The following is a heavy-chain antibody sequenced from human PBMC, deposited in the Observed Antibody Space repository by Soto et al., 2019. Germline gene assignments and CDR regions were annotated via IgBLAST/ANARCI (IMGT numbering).Heavy chain of an antibody. CDR1: GGSISSGNYY. CDR3: ATLGTPVTGLYYFDY. J-gene: IGHJ4*02. D-gene: IGHD4-17*01. CDR2: ISYSGTT. V-gene: IGHV4-30-4*01. Sequence: QVQLQESGPGLVKPSQTLSLTCTVSGGSISSGNYYWSWIRQPPGKGLEWIGFISYSGTTHYSASLRGRVSISVDTSKNQFSLDLSSVTAADTAVYYCATLGTPVTGLYYFDYGGQGTLVTVAS.